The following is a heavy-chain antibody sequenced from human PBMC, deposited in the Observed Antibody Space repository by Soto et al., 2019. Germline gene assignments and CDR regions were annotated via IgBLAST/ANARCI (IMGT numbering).Heavy chain of an antibody. J-gene: IGHJ4*02. CDR2: ISASGRNT. Sequence: EVQLLQSGGGLVQPGGSLRLSCAASGFTFSKYAMNWVRQAPGKGLEWVSTISASGRNTYYADSVKGRFTITRDSPKNTLYRQLNSLRAVDMAVYYCAKEVGDYYDSSHSLDSWGQGSLVTVSS. V-gene: IGHV3-23*01. D-gene: IGHD3-22*01. CDR3: AKEVGDYYDSSHSLDS. CDR1: GFTFSKYA.